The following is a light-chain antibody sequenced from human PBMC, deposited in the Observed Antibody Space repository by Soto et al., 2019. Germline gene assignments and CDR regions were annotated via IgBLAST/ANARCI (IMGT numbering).Light chain of an antibody. CDR1: QSISRW. J-gene: IGKJ1*01. Sequence: DVQMTQSPSTLSASVGDRVTITCRARQSISRWLAWYQQIPGKAPKLLIYDASTVDSGVPSRFSGSGSGTEFTLTISSLQPDDFATYYCQQYNSYLRTFGQGTKVEVK. V-gene: IGKV1-5*01. CDR3: QQYNSYLRT. CDR2: DAS.